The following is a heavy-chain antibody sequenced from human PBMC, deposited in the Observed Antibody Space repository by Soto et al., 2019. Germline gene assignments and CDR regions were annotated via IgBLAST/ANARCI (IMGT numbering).Heavy chain of an antibody. CDR1: GFTFSMHS. J-gene: IGHJ4*02. V-gene: IGHV3-64D*08. CDR2: ISRDGRST. CDR3: VKEPNLVINKLVVLIFDY. Sequence: GGSLRLSCSASGFTFSMHSMHWVRQTPGKALEYVSAISRDGRSTFYADSVKGRFTISRDNSKNTLYLRMNSLRSDDTAVYYCVKEPNLVINKLVVLIFDYWRQXSQVTVSS. D-gene: IGHD3-22*01.